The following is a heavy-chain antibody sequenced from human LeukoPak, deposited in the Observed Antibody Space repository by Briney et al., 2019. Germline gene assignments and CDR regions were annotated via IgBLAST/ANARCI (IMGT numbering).Heavy chain of an antibody. CDR2: VIPMFGPA. CDR1: GGTFNSYG. V-gene: IGHV1-69*05. CDR3: ARGELGDRSGVAHFDS. Sequence: SVKLSCKAPGGTFNSYGISWVRQAPGQGLEWKRGVIPMFGPANYAPKFQGRATMTTDASTSTAYMVLNSLRSEDTATYFCARGELGDRSGVAHFDSWGQGTLVTVSS. D-gene: IGHD3-22*01. J-gene: IGHJ4*02.